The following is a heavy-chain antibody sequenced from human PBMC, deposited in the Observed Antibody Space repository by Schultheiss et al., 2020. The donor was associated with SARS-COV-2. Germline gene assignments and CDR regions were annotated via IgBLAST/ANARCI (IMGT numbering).Heavy chain of an antibody. Sequence: SVKVSCKASGGTFSSYAISWVRQAPGQGLEWMGGIIPIFGTANYAQKFQGRVTITADESTSTAYMELSSLRSEDTAVYYCARDLAVTAAINEYYYYYYMDVWGKGTTVTVSS. CDR2: IIPIFGTA. CDR3: ARDLAVTAAINEYYYYYYMDV. CDR1: GGTFSSYA. V-gene: IGHV1-69*13. D-gene: IGHD2-2*02. J-gene: IGHJ6*03.